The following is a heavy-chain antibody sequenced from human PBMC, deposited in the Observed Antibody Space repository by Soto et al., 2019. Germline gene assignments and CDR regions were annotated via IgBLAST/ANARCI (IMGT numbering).Heavy chain of an antibody. Sequence: QVQLVESGGGVVQPGRSLRLSCAASGFTFSSYGMHWVRQAPGKGLVWVAVISYDGSNKYYADSVKGRFTISRDNSKNTLYLQMNSLRAEYTAVYYCAKDHYTVTGNYWYFDLLGRGTLVTVSS. CDR3: AKDHYTVTGNYWYFDL. J-gene: IGHJ2*01. CDR2: ISYDGSNK. D-gene: IGHD4-17*01. V-gene: IGHV3-30*18. CDR1: GFTFSSYG.